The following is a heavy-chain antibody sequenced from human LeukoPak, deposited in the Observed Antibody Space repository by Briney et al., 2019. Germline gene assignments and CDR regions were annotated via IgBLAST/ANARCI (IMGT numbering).Heavy chain of an antibody. V-gene: IGHV3-7*01. CDR3: APHLIRGYSGYEAPLFDY. D-gene: IGHD5-12*01. CDR2: IKQDGSEK. CDR1: GFTFSSYW. J-gene: IGHJ4*02. Sequence: GGSLKLSCAASGFTFSSYWMSWVRQAPGKGLEWVANIKQDGSEKYYVDSVKGRFTISRDNAKNSLYLQMNSLRAEDTAVYYCAPHLIRGYSGYEAPLFDYWGQGTLVTVSS.